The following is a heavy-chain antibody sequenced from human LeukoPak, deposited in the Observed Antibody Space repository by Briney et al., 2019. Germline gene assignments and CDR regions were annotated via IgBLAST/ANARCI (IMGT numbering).Heavy chain of an antibody. CDR2: ISYDVCNK. CDR3: ARVEAKFGELLASDY. CDR1: VFTLSTHG. J-gene: IGHJ4*02. D-gene: IGHD3-10*01. Sequence: GGSLRLLCVASVFTLSTHGMHWVRHAPGEGLEWVALISYDVCNKYYTDSVKSRFTISRDNSKNTRYLEIKSLRADNTAVYYCARVEAKFGELLASDYWGQGTRVTVYS. V-gene: IGHV3-33*01.